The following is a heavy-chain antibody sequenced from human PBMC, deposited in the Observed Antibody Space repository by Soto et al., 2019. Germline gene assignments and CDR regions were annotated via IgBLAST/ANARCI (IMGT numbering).Heavy chain of an antibody. CDR1: GETLNSNP. Sequence: QVRLVQSGAEVKKPGSSLKVSCKVFGETLNSNPIGWVRQAPGQGLEWVGGIVPLSDRTNYAQELQGRVTVTADGSTSTVYMELSNLKSDDTAVYYCARKSGRDCHSGGGCFSLDVWGQGSLITVSS. CDR2: IVPLSDRT. CDR3: ARKSGRDCHSGGGCFSLDV. D-gene: IGHD2-15*01. V-gene: IGHV1-69*01. J-gene: IGHJ4*02.